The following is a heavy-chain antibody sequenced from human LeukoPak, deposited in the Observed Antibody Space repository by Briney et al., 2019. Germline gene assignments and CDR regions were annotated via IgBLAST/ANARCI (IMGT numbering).Heavy chain of an antibody. J-gene: IGHJ4*02. V-gene: IGHV1-69*13. CDR3: ASYSSGWYDY. Sequence: SVTVSCKASGGTFSSYAISWVRQAPGQGLEWMGGIIPIFGTANYAQKFQGKVTITADESTSTAYMELSSLRSEDTAVYYCASYSSGWYDYWGQGTLVTVSS. CDR2: IIPIFGTA. CDR1: GGTFSSYA. D-gene: IGHD6-19*01.